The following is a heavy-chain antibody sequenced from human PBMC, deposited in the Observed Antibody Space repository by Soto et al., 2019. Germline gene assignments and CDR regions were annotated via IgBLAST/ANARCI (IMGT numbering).Heavy chain of an antibody. CDR2: IYYSGST. Sequence: PSETLSLTCTVSGGSISSGGYYWSWIRQHPGKGLEWIGYIYYSGSTYYNPSLKSRVTISVDTSKKQFSLKLSSVTAADTAVYYCASSRMGNWFDPWGQGTLVTVSS. CDR3: ASSRMGNWFDP. CDR1: GGSISSGGYY. D-gene: IGHD3-16*01. V-gene: IGHV4-31*03. J-gene: IGHJ5*02.